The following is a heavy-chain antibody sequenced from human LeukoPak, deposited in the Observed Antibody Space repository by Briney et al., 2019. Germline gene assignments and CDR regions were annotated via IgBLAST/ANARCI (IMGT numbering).Heavy chain of an antibody. J-gene: IGHJ3*02. Sequence: GGSLRLSCAASGFTVSSNYMSWVRQAPGKGLEWVSVIYSGGSTYYADSVKGRFTISRDNSKNMLYLQMNSLRAEDTAVYYCARVMMVRGVITYDAFDIWGQGTMVTVSS. CDR1: GFTVSSNY. D-gene: IGHD3-10*01. CDR2: IYSGGST. V-gene: IGHV3-53*01. CDR3: ARVMMVRGVITYDAFDI.